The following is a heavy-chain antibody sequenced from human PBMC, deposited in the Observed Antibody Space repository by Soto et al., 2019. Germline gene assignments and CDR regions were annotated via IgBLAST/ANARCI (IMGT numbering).Heavy chain of an antibody. CDR3: ARLEGLATISYYLDS. Sequence: QLQLQESGPGLVKPSETLSLTCSVSDDSINSDKYYWGWIRQPPGKGLEWIGSIYYRGNAYYNPPPQTRVTTTLDKSKSQFSLKLNSVTAADSAVYFCARLEGLATISYYLDSWGPGARVTVSS. CDR1: DDSINSDKYY. CDR2: IYYRGNA. D-gene: IGHD3-9*01. J-gene: IGHJ4*02. V-gene: IGHV4-39*01.